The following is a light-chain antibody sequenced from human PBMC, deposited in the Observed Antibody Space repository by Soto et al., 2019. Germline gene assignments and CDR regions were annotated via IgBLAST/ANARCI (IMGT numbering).Light chain of an antibody. J-gene: IGKJ1*01. V-gene: IGKV1-39*01. CDR1: QSISTY. CDR3: QQTYGTPET. Sequence: DIQVTQSPSSLSASVGDRVTITCRTSQSISTYLSWHQQKPGKAPNLLIYAASSLHSGVPSRFSGSGSGTDITLTISSLQPEDFATYYCQQTYGTPETFGQGTKVEIK. CDR2: AAS.